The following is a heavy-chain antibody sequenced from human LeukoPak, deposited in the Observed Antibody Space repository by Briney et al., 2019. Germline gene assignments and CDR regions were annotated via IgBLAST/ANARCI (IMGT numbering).Heavy chain of an antibody. J-gene: IGHJ4*02. Sequence: SVKVSCKASGGTFSSYAISWVRQAPGQGLEWAGGIIPIFGTANYAQKFQGRVTITADESTSTAYMELSSLRSEDTAVYYCARVGLRYFDWFPQLGYWGQGTLVTVSS. CDR2: IIPIFGTA. CDR3: ARVGLRYFDWFPQLGY. CDR1: GGTFSSYA. D-gene: IGHD3-9*01. V-gene: IGHV1-69*13.